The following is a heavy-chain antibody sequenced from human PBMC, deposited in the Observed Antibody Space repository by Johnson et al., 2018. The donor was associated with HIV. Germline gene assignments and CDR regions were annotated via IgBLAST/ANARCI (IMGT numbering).Heavy chain of an antibody. D-gene: IGHD3-16*01. V-gene: IGHV3-20*04. CDR3: AREDPREFHGYGGDGFDI. CDR2: MNWNGDST. J-gene: IGHJ3*02. Sequence: EKLVESGVGVVRPCCSLRLSCSASLFTFDDYFMSWVRPAPVKGLEWVSGMNWNGDSTGYGDFVKGRFTISRDNAKHSLYLQMNSLRAEDTALYYFAREDPREFHGYGGDGFDIWGQGTMVTVSS. CDR1: LFTFDDYF.